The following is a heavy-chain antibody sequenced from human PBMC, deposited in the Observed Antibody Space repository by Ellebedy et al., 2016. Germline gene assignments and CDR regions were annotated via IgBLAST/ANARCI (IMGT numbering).Heavy chain of an antibody. CDR2: MNYGGSA. D-gene: IGHD3-10*01. V-gene: IGHV4-59*08. Sequence: SETLSLTCSVSGASISGYYWSWVRQPPGKGLEWIGCMNYGGSAQYGPSLRGRVTISLDTSMNHFSLKLSSVTAADTAIYYCTRHGVHASGKYYSDYWGQGILVTVSS. J-gene: IGHJ4*02. CDR1: GASISGYY. CDR3: TRHGVHASGKYYSDY.